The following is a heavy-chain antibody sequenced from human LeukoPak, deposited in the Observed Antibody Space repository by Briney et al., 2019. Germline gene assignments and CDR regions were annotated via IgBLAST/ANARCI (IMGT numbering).Heavy chain of an antibody. CDR1: GLKLNQIG. CDR3: ARAPTRPTLIVYDLYFDS. V-gene: IGHV3-23*01. D-gene: IGHD3-22*01. J-gene: IGHJ4*02. Sequence: GGSLRPSCVSPGLKLNQIGMTLLPPAPREGPEWVATISGRGGSPFYADSVKARFTISRDNSKNTLYLEMNSLRVEDTAVYYCARAPTRPTLIVYDLYFDSWGQGSLVTVSS. CDR2: ISGRGGSP.